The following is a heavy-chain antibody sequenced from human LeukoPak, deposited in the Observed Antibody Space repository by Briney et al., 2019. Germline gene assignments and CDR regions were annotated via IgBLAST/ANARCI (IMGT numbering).Heavy chain of an antibody. CDR2: IYYSGST. Sequence: SETLSLTCTVSGGSISSSSYHWGWIRQPPGKGLEWIGSIYYSGSTYYDPSLKSRVTISIDTSKNQFSLKLSSVTAADTAVYYCARRGGSYFWGQGTLVTVSS. D-gene: IGHD1-26*01. CDR3: ARRGGSYF. CDR1: GGSISSSSYH. J-gene: IGHJ4*02. V-gene: IGHV4-39*01.